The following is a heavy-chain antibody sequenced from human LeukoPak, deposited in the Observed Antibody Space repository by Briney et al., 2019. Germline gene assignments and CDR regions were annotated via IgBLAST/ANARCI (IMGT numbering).Heavy chain of an antibody. CDR3: AKNGQRGFSFDP. V-gene: IGHV4-34*01. Sequence: SETLSLTCTVSGGSISSYFWSWIRQPPGKGLEWIGEGDHTGGTKYNPSLKSRVTISADSSKNQFSLKWYSVTAADTGLYYCAKNGQRGFSFDPWGQGTLVIVAS. CDR2: GDHTGGT. CDR1: GGSISSYF. J-gene: IGHJ5*02. D-gene: IGHD2-8*01.